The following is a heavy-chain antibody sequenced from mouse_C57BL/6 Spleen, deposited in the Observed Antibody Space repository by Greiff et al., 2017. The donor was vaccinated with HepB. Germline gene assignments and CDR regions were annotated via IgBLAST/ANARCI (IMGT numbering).Heavy chain of an antibody. J-gene: IGHJ4*01. V-gene: IGHV14-4*01. CDR3: TTGGGFDYAMDY. CDR1: GFNIKDDY. Sequence: VQLQQSGAELVRPGASVKLSCTASGFNIKDDYMHWVKRRPEQGLEWIGWIDPENGDPEYASKFQGKATITADTSSNTAYLQLSSLTSEDTAVYYCTTGGGFDYAMDYWGQGTSVTVSS. CDR2: IDPENGDP.